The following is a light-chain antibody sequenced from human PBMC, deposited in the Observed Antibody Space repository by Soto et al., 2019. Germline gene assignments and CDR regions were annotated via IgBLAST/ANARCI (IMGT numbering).Light chain of an antibody. J-gene: IGKJ2*01. CDR2: DAS. CDR1: QDISIR. V-gene: IGKV1-33*01. Sequence: DVQMTQSPSSLSASVGDRVTFTCQASQDISIRLNWYQHIPGKAPKLLIFDASNLETGVPSRFSGSGSRTDFTFTISSLQPEDMATYYWQQYGNLPYTFGQGTKLEIK. CDR3: QQYGNLPYT.